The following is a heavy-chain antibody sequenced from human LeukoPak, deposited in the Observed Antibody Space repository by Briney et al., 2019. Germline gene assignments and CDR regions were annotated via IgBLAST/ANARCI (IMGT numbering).Heavy chain of an antibody. J-gene: IGHJ4*02. CDR2: IYYSGST. V-gene: IGHV4-39*01. Sequence: SETLSLTCTVSGGSISSSSYYWGWIRQPPGKGLEWIGSIYYSGSTYYNPSLNSRISISGDTSKNQFSLKLTSVTAADTAVYYCARRGYGGSYYRFDYWGQGILVTVPS. D-gene: IGHD1-26*01. CDR1: GGSISSSSYY. CDR3: ARRGYGGSYYRFDY.